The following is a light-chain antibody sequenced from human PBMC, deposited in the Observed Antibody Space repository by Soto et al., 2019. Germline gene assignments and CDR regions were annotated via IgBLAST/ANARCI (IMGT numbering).Light chain of an antibody. CDR2: GAS. J-gene: IGKJ1*01. V-gene: IGKV3-15*01. Sequence: EIVMTQSPATLSVSPGERATLSCSATQSVSSNLARYQQKPGQAPRLLIYGASTRATGIPARFSGSGSGTEFTLTISSLQSEDFTVYYCQQYNNWPQTVGQGTKVDTK. CDR1: QSVSSN. CDR3: QQYNNWPQT.